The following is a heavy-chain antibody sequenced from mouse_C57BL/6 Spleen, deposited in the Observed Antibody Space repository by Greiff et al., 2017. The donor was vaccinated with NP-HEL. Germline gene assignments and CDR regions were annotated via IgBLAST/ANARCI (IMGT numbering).Heavy chain of an antibody. J-gene: IGHJ1*03. CDR2: INPSNGGT. CDR1: GYTFTSYW. D-gene: IGHD1-1*01. Sequence: QVQLQQPGTELVKPGASVRLSCKASGYTFTSYWMHWVKQRPGQGLEWIGNINPSNGGTNYNEKFKSKATLTVDKSSSTAYMQLSSLTSEDSAVYYCARDTTPYWYFDVWGTGTTVTVSS. CDR3: ARDTTPYWYFDV. V-gene: IGHV1-53*01.